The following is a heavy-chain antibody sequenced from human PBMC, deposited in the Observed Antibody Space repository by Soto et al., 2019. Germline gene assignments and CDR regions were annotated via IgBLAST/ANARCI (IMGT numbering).Heavy chain of an antibody. J-gene: IGHJ4*02. D-gene: IGHD1-26*01. CDR1: GYTFSNYD. V-gene: IGHV1-8*01. CDR3: ARVMGSVDF. CDR2: MNPKSGYT. Sequence: QVQLVQSGAEVKKPGTSVRISCKTSGYTFSNYDINWVRQAAGQGLEWMGWMNPKSGYTGSARNVQGRVTMTRDTAMTTAYMELSSLRSEDTAMYYCARVMGSVDFWGQGTLVTVSS.